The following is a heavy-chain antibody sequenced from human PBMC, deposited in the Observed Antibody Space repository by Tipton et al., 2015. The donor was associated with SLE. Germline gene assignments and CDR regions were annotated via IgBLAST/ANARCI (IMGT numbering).Heavy chain of an antibody. Sequence: RSLRLSCAASGFTFSSYGMHWVRQAPGKGLEWVAVIWYDGSNKYYADSVKGRFTISRDIAKNTLFLEMNSLRAEDTAVYFCAKDDSSGYYPGYWGQGTLVTVSS. CDR3: AKDDSSGYYPGY. D-gene: IGHD3-22*01. V-gene: IGHV3-33*03. J-gene: IGHJ4*02. CDR1: GFTFSSYG. CDR2: IWYDGSNK.